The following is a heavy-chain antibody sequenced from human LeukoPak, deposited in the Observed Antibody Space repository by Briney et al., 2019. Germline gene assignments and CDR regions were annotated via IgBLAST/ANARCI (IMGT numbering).Heavy chain of an antibody. V-gene: IGHV4-4*02. CDR2: IYRRGST. J-gene: IGHJ4*02. D-gene: IGHD3-9*01. Sequence: GSLRLSCAAAGFTFSSYWMHWVRQPPGKGLEWIGEIYRRGSTNYNPSLKSRVTISVDKSKNQFSLKLSSVTAADTAVYYCARDQPLGSLLRYFDYWGQGTLVTVSS. CDR1: GFTFSSYW. CDR3: ARDQPLGSLLRYFDY.